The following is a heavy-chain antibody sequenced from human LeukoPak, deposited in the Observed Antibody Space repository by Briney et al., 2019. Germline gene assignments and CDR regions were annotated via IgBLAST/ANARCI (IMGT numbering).Heavy chain of an antibody. D-gene: IGHD4-11*01. J-gene: IGHJ4*02. CDR1: GDTFTSYG. Sequence: ASVKVSCKVSGDTFTSYGISWVRQAPGQRFEWMGWISVYNGNTNYAENFQGRVTMTTDTSTNTAYMELRGLRSDDTAVYYCAGLKMTSLYYFDYWGQGTLVTVSS. V-gene: IGHV1-18*04. CDR3: AGLKMTSLYYFDY. CDR2: ISVYNGNT.